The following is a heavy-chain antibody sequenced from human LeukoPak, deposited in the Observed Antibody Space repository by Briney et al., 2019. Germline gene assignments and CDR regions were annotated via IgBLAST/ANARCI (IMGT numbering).Heavy chain of an antibody. D-gene: IGHD1-26*01. Sequence: GASVKVSCKASGYTLTSYGLSWVRQAPGQGLEWMGWISAYSGNTNYAQKLQGRVTMTTDTSTSTAYMELRTVRSDDTAVYYCARTLGATTAFDIWGQGTVVTVSS. V-gene: IGHV1-18*01. CDR2: ISAYSGNT. J-gene: IGHJ3*02. CDR3: ARTLGATTAFDI. CDR1: GYTLTSYG.